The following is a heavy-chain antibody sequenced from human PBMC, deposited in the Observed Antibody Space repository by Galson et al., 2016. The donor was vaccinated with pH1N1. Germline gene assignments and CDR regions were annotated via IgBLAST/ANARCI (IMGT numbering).Heavy chain of an antibody. Sequence: SLRLSCAASGLVFRAYSMHWVRQAPGKGLEWVAVLSYDATKEYYGDSVKGRFTISRDISTNTLYLQMSRLRPDDTAVYYCARGPKSSSGWDFYYYGMDVWGQGTTVTVSS. CDR2: LSYDATKE. J-gene: IGHJ6*01. CDR1: GLVFRAYS. CDR3: ARGPKSSSGWDFYYYGMDV. D-gene: IGHD6-19*01. V-gene: IGHV3-30-3*01.